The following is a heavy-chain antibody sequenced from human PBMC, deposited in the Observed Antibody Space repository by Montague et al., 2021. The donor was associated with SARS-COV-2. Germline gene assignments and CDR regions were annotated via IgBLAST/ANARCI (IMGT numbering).Heavy chain of an antibody. CDR2: INHSGST. Sequence: SETLSLTCAVQGGSFRGYFWSWIRQSPGKGLEWIGEINHSGSTNYNPSLKSRVTISADTSQNQFSLKVSSVTAAATAVYYCARGADYYSDYRGTVRYWGQGTLVSVSS. CDR3: ARGADYYSDYRGTVRY. CDR1: GGSFRGYF. J-gene: IGHJ4*02. D-gene: IGHD4-11*01. V-gene: IGHV4-34*01.